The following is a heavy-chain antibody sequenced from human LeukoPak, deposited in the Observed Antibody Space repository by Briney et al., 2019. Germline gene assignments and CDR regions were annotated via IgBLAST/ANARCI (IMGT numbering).Heavy chain of an antibody. J-gene: IGHJ6*02. CDR3: ARSPVVVPSGGYYGMDV. CDR2: INPNSGGT. CDR1: GYTFTGYY. D-gene: IGHD2-2*01. Sequence: ASVKVSCKASGYTFTGYYMHWVRQAPGQGLEWMGWINPNSGGTNYAQKFQGWVTMTRDTSISTAYMELSRLRPDDTAVYYCARSPVVVPSGGYYGMDVWGQGTTVTVSS. V-gene: IGHV1-2*04.